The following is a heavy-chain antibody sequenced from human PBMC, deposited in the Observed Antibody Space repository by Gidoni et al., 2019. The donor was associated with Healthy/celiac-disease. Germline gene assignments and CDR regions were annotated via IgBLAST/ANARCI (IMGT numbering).Heavy chain of an antibody. CDR1: GGSFRGYY. V-gene: IGHV4-34*01. CDR2: INHSGST. Sequence: QVQLQQWGAGLLKPSETLSLTCAVYGGSFRGYYWSWIRQPPGNGLEWIGEINHSGSTNYNPSLKSRVTISVDTSKNQFSLKLSSVTAADTAVYYCARPRDYYGSGTYPSYFDYWGQGTLVTVSS. CDR3: ARPRDYYGSGTYPSYFDY. J-gene: IGHJ4*02. D-gene: IGHD3-10*01.